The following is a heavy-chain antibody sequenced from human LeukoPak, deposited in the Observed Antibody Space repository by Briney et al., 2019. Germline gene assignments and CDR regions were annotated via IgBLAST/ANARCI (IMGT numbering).Heavy chain of an antibody. CDR3: ARLGPFDY. CDR1: GYSISSGYY. CDR2: IYYSGST. V-gene: IGHV4-38-2*01. J-gene: IGHJ4*02. Sequence: SETLSLTCAVSGYSISSGYYWGWIRQPPGKGLEWIGSIYYSGSTYYNPSLKSRVTISVDTSKNQFSLKLSSVTAADTAVYYCARLGPFDYWGQGTLVTVSS.